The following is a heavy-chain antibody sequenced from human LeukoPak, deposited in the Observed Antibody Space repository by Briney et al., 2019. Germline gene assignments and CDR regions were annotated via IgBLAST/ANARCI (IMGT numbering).Heavy chain of an antibody. CDR3: ARVLNSFSSSRYNFDY. J-gene: IGHJ4*02. CDR2: ISYDGSNK. Sequence: PGGSLRLSCAASGFTFSSYAMHWVRQAPGKGLEWVAVISYDGSNKYYADSVKGRFTISRDNSKNTLYLQMNSLRAEDTAVYYCARVLNSFSSSRYNFDYGGQGTLVTVSS. CDR1: GFTFSSYA. D-gene: IGHD6-13*01. V-gene: IGHV3-30*04.